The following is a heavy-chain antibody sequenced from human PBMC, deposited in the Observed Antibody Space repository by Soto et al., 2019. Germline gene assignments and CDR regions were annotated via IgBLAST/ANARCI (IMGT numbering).Heavy chain of an antibody. V-gene: IGHV1-8*01. CDR2: MNPNSGNT. Sequence: ASVKVSCKASGYTFTSYDINWVRQATGQGLEWMGWMNPNSGNTGYAQKFQGRVTMTRNTSISTAYMELSSLRSEDTAVYYCARVWRYYDFWSGYYFSPDYYYGMDVWGQGTTVTVSS. D-gene: IGHD3-3*01. CDR3: ARVWRYYDFWSGYYFSPDYYYGMDV. CDR1: GYTFTSYD. J-gene: IGHJ6*02.